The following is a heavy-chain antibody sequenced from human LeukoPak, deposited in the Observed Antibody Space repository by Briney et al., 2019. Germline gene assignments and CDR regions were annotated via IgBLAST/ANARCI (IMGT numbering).Heavy chain of an antibody. V-gene: IGHV1-2*02. CDR1: GYTFTGYY. CDR2: INPNSGGT. CDR3: ARDLGGYCSGGSCYYRYYFDY. Sequence: ASVKVSCKASGYTFTGYYMHWVRQAPGQGLEWMGWINPNSGGTNHAQKFQGRVTMTRDTSISTAYMELSRLRSDDTAVYYCARDLGGYCSGGSCYYRYYFDYWGQGTLVTVFS. J-gene: IGHJ4*02. D-gene: IGHD2-15*01.